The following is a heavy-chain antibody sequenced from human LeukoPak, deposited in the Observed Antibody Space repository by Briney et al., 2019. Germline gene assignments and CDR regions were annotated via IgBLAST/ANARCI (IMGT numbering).Heavy chain of an antibody. CDR2: VYYTGST. CDR1: GGSISSYY. Sequence: SETLSLTCTVSGGSISSYYWSWVRQPPGKGLEWIGFVYYTGSTNYSPSLKSRVTISVDTSKNQFSLKLSSVTAADTAVYYCARDSSGWYHWFDPWGQGTLVTVSS. D-gene: IGHD6-19*01. J-gene: IGHJ5*02. CDR3: ARDSSGWYHWFDP. V-gene: IGHV4-59*01.